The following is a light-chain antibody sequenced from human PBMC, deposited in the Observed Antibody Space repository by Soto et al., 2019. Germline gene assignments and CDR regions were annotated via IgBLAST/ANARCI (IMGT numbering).Light chain of an antibody. CDR3: SSYTSSSTPYV. CDR2: DVS. CDR1: SSDVGGYNY. V-gene: IGLV2-14*01. Sequence: QSVLTQPASVSGSPGQSITISCTGTSSDVGGYNYVSWYQQHTGKAPKLMIYDVSNRPSGVSNRFSSSKSGNTASLTISGLQAEVEADYYCSSYTSSSTPYVFGTGTKVTVL. J-gene: IGLJ1*01.